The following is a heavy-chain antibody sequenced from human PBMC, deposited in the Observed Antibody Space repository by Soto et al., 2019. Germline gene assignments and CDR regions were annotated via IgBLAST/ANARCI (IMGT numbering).Heavy chain of an antibody. D-gene: IGHD3-22*01. J-gene: IGHJ3*02. V-gene: IGHV3-33*01. CDR3: ARELDSSGYYPRHDAFDI. CDR1: GFTFSSYG. Sequence: GGSLRLSCAASGFTFSSYGMHWVRQAPGKGLEWVAVIWYDGSNKYYADSVKGRFTISRDNSKNTLYLQMNSLRAEDTAVYYCARELDSSGYYPRHDAFDIWGQGTMVTVSS. CDR2: IWYDGSNK.